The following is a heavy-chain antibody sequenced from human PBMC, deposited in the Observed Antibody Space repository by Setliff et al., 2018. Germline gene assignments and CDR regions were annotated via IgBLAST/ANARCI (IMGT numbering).Heavy chain of an antibody. CDR3: AGALIRRVAVAGKSQFDY. CDR1: GGFSTHA. D-gene: IGHD6-19*01. J-gene: IGHJ4*01. CDR2: IIPILGTT. Sequence: GASVKVSCKASGGFSTHAISWVRQVPGQGLEWMGGIIPILGTTDYAQNFQGRVTITTDESTSSAYLEMSNLRSEDTAVYYCAGALIRRVAVAGKSQFDYWGQGTLVTV. V-gene: IGHV1-69*05.